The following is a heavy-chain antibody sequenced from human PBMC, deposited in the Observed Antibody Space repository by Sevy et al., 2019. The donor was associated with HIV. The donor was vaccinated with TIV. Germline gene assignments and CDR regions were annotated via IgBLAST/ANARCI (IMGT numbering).Heavy chain of an antibody. CDR2: IWYDGSNK. CDR3: ARDAGDGEDGNDAFDI. CDR1: GFTFSSYG. Sequence: GGFLRLSCAASGFTFSSYGMHWVRQAPGKGLEWVAVIWYDGSNKYYADSVKGRFTISRDNSKNTLYLQMNSLRAEDTAVYYCARDAGDGEDGNDAFDIWGQGTMVTVSS. V-gene: IGHV3-33*01. J-gene: IGHJ3*02. D-gene: IGHD6-6*01.